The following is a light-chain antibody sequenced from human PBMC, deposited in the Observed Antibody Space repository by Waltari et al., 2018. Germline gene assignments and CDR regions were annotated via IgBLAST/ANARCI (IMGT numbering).Light chain of an antibody. CDR3: QQYNRWPPIT. J-gene: IGKJ5*01. Sequence: EIVMTQSPATLSVSPGDRATLSCRASQNIYSNLAWYQQKPGQPPRLLIYDASTRATGIPARFTGSGSGTEVTLTISSLQSEDSAVYSCQQYNRWPPITFGQGTRLEIK. V-gene: IGKV3D-15*01. CDR2: DAS. CDR1: QNIYSN.